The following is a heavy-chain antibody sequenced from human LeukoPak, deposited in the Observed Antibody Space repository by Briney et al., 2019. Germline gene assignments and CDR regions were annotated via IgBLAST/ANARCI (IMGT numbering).Heavy chain of an antibody. V-gene: IGHV1-18*01. CDR1: GYTFTKYG. CDR2: ISANNGNT. Sequence: ASVKVSCKASGYTFTKYGIRWVRQAPGQGLEWMGWISANNGNTNYAQKLQGRVTMTTDTSTSTAYMELSRLRSDDTAVYYCARGRYGVVVVAATPELDYWGQGTLVTVSS. D-gene: IGHD2-15*01. J-gene: IGHJ4*02. CDR3: ARGRYGVVVVAATPELDY.